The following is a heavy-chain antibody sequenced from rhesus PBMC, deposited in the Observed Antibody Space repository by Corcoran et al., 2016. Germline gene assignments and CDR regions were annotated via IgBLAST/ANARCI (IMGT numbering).Heavy chain of an antibody. D-gene: IGHD6-31*01. V-gene: IGHV4-106*01. CDR2: IYGGSGGT. J-gene: IGHJ4*01. Sequence: VQLQESGPGLVKPSETLSLTCAVSGGSISDDHYWSWIRQPPGKGLEWIGYIYGGSGGTNYNPSLNNRVTISIDTSKKQFSLILRSVPAADTAVYYCASPYSSGWFYSDYWGQGVLVTVSS. CDR3: ASPYSSGWFYSDY. CDR1: GGSISDDHY.